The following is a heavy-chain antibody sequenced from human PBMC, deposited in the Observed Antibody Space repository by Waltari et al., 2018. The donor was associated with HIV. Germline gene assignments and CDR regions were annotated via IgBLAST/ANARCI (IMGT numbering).Heavy chain of an antibody. CDR3: ARVTTVTGDSYFYYGMDV. V-gene: IGHV1-2*06. CDR2: INPSMCGT. J-gene: IGHJ6*02. CDR1: GYTFTGDY. Sequence: QVQLVQSGAEVRKPGASVKVSCKASGYTFTGDYLHWVRQAPGQGLEWSGRINPSMCGTNNAQKFQARVTMTRDTSIGAAYMELSSLRPNDTAVYYFARVTTVTGDSYFYYGMDVWGQGTTVTVSS. D-gene: IGHD4-17*01.